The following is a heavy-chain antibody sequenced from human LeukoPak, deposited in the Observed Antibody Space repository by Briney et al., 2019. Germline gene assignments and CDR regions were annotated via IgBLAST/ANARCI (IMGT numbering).Heavy chain of an antibody. J-gene: IGHJ4*02. V-gene: IGHV3-74*01. CDR2: ISSDGSST. D-gene: IGHD3-16*02. CDR3: ARVAEARERYRSIDY. CDR1: GFTFSGFW. Sequence: PGGSLRLSCAASGFTFSGFWMHWVRQAPGKGLVWVSRISSDGSSTSYADSVKGRSTISRDNSKSTVYLQMDSLRVEDTALYYCARVAEARERYRSIDYWGQGTVVTVSS.